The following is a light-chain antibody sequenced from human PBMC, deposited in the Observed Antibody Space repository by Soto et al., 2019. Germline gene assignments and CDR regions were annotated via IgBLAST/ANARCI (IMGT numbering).Light chain of an antibody. CDR1: QSINSKS. Sequence: EIVLTQSPGTLSLSPGVGATVSCRVSQSINSKSLVWYQRKFGQAPRLLIYNTSSRATGIPDRFSGSGSWTDFTLSISRLEPEDFAVYYCQHYCVSFIFGPGTKVDFK. CDR3: QHYCVSFI. CDR2: NTS. J-gene: IGKJ3*01. V-gene: IGKV3-20*01.